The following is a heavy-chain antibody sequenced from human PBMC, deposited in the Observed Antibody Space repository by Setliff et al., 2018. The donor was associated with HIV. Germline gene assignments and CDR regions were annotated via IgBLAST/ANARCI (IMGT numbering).Heavy chain of an antibody. CDR2: ITSGSGYI. CDR1: GFNFRNYN. CDR3: AKSRSIKWAFDY. V-gene: IGHV3-21*01. Sequence: GGSLRLSCAASGFNFRNYNMNWVRQAPGKGLEWVSCITSGSGYIYYADSVKGRFTISRDSAKNSLYLQMNSLRVEDTAVYYCAKSRSIKWAFDYWGQGTLVTVSS. J-gene: IGHJ4*02. D-gene: IGHD5-12*01.